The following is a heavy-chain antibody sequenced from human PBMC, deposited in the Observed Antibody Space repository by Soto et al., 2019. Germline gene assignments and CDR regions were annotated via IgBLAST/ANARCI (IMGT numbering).Heavy chain of an antibody. J-gene: IGHJ5*02. D-gene: IGHD3-3*01. CDR3: ARGYSDFWSGYLGWFDP. CDR1: GGSIRNYY. Sequence: QVQLQESGPGLVKPSETLSLTCTVSGGSIRNYYWSWIRQPPGKGLEWIGYIYYSGSTNYNPSLKSRVTISVDTSKNQFSLKLSSVTAADTAVYYCARGYSDFWSGYLGWFDPWGQGTLVTVSS. CDR2: IYYSGST. V-gene: IGHV4-59*01.